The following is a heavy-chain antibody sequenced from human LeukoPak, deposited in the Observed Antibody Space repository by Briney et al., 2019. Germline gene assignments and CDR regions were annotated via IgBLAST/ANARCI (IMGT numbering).Heavy chain of an antibody. CDR1: GYSFINYW. J-gene: IGHJ4*02. CDR2: IYPIDSHT. V-gene: IGHV5-51*01. Sequence: RGESLKISCKASGYSFINYWIGWVRQLPGKGLEWMGIIYPIDSHTRYSPSFRGQVTISADKSISTAYLQWSSLKASDTAMYYCARHVGGKLPFDYWGQGTLVTVSS. CDR3: ARHVGGKLPFDY. D-gene: IGHD1-7*01.